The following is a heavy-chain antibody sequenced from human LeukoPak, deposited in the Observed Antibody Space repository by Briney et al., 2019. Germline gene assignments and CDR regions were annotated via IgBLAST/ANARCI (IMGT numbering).Heavy chain of an antibody. Sequence: SETLSLTCSVSGGSISRYYWSWIRQPAGKGLEWIGRIYTSGSTNYNPSLKSRVTMSVDTSKNQFSLKLSSVTAADTAVYYCARGPNSSSWPFDYWGQGTLVTVSS. V-gene: IGHV4-4*07. D-gene: IGHD6-13*01. CDR1: GGSISRYY. CDR2: IYTSGST. J-gene: IGHJ4*02. CDR3: ARGPNSSSWPFDY.